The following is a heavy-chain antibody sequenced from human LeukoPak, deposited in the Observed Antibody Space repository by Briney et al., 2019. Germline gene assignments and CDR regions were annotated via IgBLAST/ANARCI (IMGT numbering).Heavy chain of an antibody. CDR3: AKWSGSWSYYYYYYYMDV. D-gene: IGHD2-15*01. J-gene: IGHJ6*03. CDR2: ISGSGGST. CDR1: GFTFSSYA. Sequence: GGSLRLSCAASGFTFSSYAMSWVRQAPGKGLEWVSAISGSGGSTYYADSVKGRFTISRDNSKNTLYLQMNSLRAEDTAVYYCAKWSGSWSYYYYYYYMDVWGKGTTVTVSS. V-gene: IGHV3-23*01.